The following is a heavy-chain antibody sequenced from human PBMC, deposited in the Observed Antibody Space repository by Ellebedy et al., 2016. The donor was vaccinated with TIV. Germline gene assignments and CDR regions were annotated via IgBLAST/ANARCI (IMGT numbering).Heavy chain of an antibody. V-gene: IGHV3-20*04. D-gene: IGHD2-15*01. CDR1: GFTFDDYG. J-gene: IGHJ4*02. CDR3: ARFEYCSGGSCYYFDY. CDR2: INWNGGST. Sequence: GESLKISCAASGFTFDDYGMSWVRQAPGKGLEWVSVINWNGGSTGYADSVKGRFTISRDNAKNSLYLQMNSLRAEDTALYYCARFEYCSGGSCYYFDYWGQGTLVTVSS.